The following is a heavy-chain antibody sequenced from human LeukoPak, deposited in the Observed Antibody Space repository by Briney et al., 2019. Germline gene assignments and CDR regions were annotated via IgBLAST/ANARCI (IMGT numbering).Heavy chain of an antibody. D-gene: IGHD3-10*01. CDR3: ARDIQGDDAFDI. V-gene: IGHV3-30*03. CDR2: ISYDGSNK. Sequence: GGSLRLSCAASGFTFSSYGMHWVRQAPGKGLEWVAVISYDGSNKYYADSVKGRFTISRDNSKNTLYLQMNSLRAEDTAVYYCARDIQGDDAFDIWGQGTMVTVSS. CDR1: GFTFSSYG. J-gene: IGHJ3*02.